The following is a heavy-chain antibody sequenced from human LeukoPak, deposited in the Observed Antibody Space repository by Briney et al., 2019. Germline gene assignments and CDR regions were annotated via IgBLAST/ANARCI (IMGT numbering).Heavy chain of an antibody. CDR3: ARHSGSGSLSRPFDP. V-gene: IGHV4-39*01. J-gene: IGHJ5*02. CDR1: GDSVTSGTFY. CDR2: VYYTGST. D-gene: IGHD3-10*01. Sequence: SETLSLTCTVSGDSVTSGTFYWAWLRQPPGKGLEWITTVYYTGSTYYNPSLKSRVTISIDTSKNQLSLKLRSVVAPDTALYYCARHSGSGSLSRPFDPWGQGTLVTVSS.